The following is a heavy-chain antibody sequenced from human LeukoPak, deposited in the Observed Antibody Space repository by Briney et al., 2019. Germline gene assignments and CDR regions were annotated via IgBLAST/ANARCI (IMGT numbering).Heavy chain of an antibody. V-gene: IGHV3-23*01. CDR1: GFIFSSYA. D-gene: IGHD3-10*01. Sequence: GGSLRLSCAASGFIFSSYAMTWVRQAPGRGLEWLSTISGSGTTTYYVDSVKGRFTVSRDNSKNTLYLQMSSLRAGDTAVYYCAKAGHYGSGSYYSDYWGRGTLVTVSP. CDR2: ISGSGTTT. CDR3: AKAGHYGSGSYYSDY. J-gene: IGHJ4*02.